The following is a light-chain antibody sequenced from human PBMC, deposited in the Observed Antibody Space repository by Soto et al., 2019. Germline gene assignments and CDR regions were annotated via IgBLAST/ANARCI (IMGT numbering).Light chain of an antibody. CDR2: GAS. Sequence: EIVLTQCPAALCLSRGERATLWCRASQSVRSYLAWYQQKPGQAPRLLIYGASTRATGIPDRLSGSGSGTEFTLTISRMQPEDFAVYYCQQYGTSGTFGQGTKVDI. CDR3: QQYGTSGT. CDR1: QSVRSY. J-gene: IGKJ1*01. V-gene: IGKV3-20*01.